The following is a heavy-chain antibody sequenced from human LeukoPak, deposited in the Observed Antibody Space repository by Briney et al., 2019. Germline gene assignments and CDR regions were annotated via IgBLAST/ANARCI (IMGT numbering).Heavy chain of an antibody. J-gene: IGHJ4*02. CDR3: ARAYCSSTSCHRGYYFDY. V-gene: IGHV3-74*01. CDR1: GFAFSSYW. D-gene: IGHD2-2*01. Sequence: GGSLRLSCAASGFAFSSYWMHWVRQAPGKGLVWVSHINNDGSTTDFADSVKGRFTISRDNAKNTLYLQMNSLRAEDTAVYYCARAYCSSTSCHRGYYFDYWGQGTLVTVSS. CDR2: INNDGSTT.